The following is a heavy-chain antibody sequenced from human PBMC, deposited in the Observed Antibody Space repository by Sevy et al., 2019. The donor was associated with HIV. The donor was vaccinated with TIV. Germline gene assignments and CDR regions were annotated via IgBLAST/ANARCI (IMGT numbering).Heavy chain of an antibody. CDR2: LKHKAYGGTL. D-gene: IGHD1-1*01. CDR3: TLWKGAQSIFDY. CDR1: GFTFGDNA. Sequence: GGSLRLSCTGSGFTFGDNAMSWVRQAPGKGLEWVAFLKHKAYGGTLDYAASVKGRFSISRDDSKSIAHLQMNDLKTEDTAIYYCTLWKGAQSIFDYWGQGALVTVSS. J-gene: IGHJ4*02. V-gene: IGHV3-49*04.